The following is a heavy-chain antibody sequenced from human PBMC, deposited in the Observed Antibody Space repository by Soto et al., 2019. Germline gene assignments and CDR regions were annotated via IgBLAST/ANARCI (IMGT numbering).Heavy chain of an antibody. J-gene: IGHJ4*02. V-gene: IGHV1-69*12. Sequence: QVQLVQSWAEVKKPESSVPVSCKAPGRTFSTYAISWVRQAPGQGLEWMGGIIPMFGTANYAQRFQDRVTITADESTNTVYMELGSLRSEDTAVDFCASGIQLWLRRINNGYSGWGQGTLVTVSS. D-gene: IGHD5-18*01. CDR1: GRTFSTYA. CDR2: IIPMFGTA. CDR3: ASGIQLWLRRINNGYSG.